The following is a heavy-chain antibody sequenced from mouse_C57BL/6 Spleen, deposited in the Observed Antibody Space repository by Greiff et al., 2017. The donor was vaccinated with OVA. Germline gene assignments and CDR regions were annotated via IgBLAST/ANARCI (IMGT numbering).Heavy chain of an antibody. J-gene: IGHJ2*01. CDR2: IYPGDGDT. CDR3: AREGVLTGYYFDY. CDR1: GYAFSSSW. Sequence: QVQLQQSGPELVKPGASVKISCKASGYAFSSSWMNWVKQRPGKGLEWIGRIYPGDGDTNYNGKFKGKATLTADKSSSTAYMQLSSLTSEDSAVYFCAREGVLTGYYFDYWGQGTTLTVSS. D-gene: IGHD4-1*01. V-gene: IGHV1-82*01.